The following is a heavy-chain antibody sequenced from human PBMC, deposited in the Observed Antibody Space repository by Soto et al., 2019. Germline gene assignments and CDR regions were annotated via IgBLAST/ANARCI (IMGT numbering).Heavy chain of an antibody. CDR2: IYYSGST. J-gene: IGHJ6*02. Sequence: SETLSLTCTVSGGSISSGGYYWSWIRQHPGKGLEWIGYIYYSGSTYYNPSLKSRVTISVDTSKNQFSLKLSSVTAADTAVYYCARDPLTIVRGTAGYYGMDVWGQGTTVTVSS. CDR1: GGSISSGGYY. CDR3: ARDPLTIVRGTAGYYGMDV. D-gene: IGHD3-10*01. V-gene: IGHV4-31*03.